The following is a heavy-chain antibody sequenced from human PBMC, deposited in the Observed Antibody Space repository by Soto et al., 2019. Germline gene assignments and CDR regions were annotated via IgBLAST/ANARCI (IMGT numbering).Heavy chain of an antibody. V-gene: IGHV4-59*01. CDR1: GGSISTYY. CDR3: AAGEASSRNLAPYYLDF. CDR2: IYHNGIT. J-gene: IGHJ4*02. Sequence: SETLSLTCTVSGGSISTYYWSWIRQPPGKGLEWIGYIYHNGITNYSPSLRGRVTISEDTSKNQFSLKLLSVTTADTAVYFCAAGEASSRNLAPYYLDFWGQGTLVTVSS. D-gene: IGHD6-13*01.